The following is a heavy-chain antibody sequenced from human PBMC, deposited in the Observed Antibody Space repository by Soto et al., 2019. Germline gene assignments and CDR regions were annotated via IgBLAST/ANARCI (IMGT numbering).Heavy chain of an antibody. D-gene: IGHD3-10*01. J-gene: IGHJ6*02. CDR2: IYYSGST. CDR3: ARGVKYGSGRNYYYYGMDV. V-gene: IGHV4-61*01. Sequence: SETLSLTCTVSGGSVSSGSYYWSWIRQPPGKGLEWIGYIYYSGSTNYNPSLKSRVTISADTSKNQFSLKLSSVTAAAPAVYYCARGVKYGSGRNYYYYGMDVWGQGTTVIVSS. CDR1: GGSVSSGSYY.